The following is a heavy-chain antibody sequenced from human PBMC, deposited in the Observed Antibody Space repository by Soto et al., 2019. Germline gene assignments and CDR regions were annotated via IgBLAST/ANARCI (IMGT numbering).Heavy chain of an antibody. V-gene: IGHV4-4*02. Sequence: SETLSLTCAVSGVSISSGNWWTWVRQTPQRGLEYIGEIFHDGTANYYPSFERRVAISVDTSKNQFSLKLTSVTAADTAIYFCARLVYDTRLNYMYFDFWGPGALVTVSS. CDR2: IFHDGTA. CDR1: GVSISSGNW. D-gene: IGHD2-8*01. J-gene: IGHJ4*02. CDR3: ARLVYDTRLNYMYFDF.